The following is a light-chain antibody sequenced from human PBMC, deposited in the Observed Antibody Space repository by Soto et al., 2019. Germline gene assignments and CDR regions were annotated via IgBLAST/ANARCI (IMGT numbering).Light chain of an antibody. CDR1: QSISRY. J-gene: IGKJ1*01. Sequence: DIQMTQSPSSLSASVGDRVTITCRASQSISRYLNWYQHKPGKAPKLVIYAASSLQRGVPSRFSGSGFGTEFTLTISSLQPEDFTTYYCEQSFSSPPTFGQGTKVEIK. CDR3: EQSFSSPPT. V-gene: IGKV1-39*01. CDR2: AAS.